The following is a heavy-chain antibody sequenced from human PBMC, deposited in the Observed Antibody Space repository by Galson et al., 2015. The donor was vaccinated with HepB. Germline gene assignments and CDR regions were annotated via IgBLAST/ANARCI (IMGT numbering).Heavy chain of an antibody. Sequence: SLRLSCAASGFTFSSYSMNWVRQAPGKGLEWVSYISSSSSTIYYADSVKGRFTISRDNAKNSLYLQMNSLRDEDTAVYYCARGARVVVPDYAVVGPAATGAFDIWGQGTMVTVSS. J-gene: IGHJ3*02. CDR3: ARGARVVVPDYAVVGPAATGAFDI. D-gene: IGHD2-2*01. V-gene: IGHV3-48*02. CDR1: GFTFSSYS. CDR2: ISSSSSTI.